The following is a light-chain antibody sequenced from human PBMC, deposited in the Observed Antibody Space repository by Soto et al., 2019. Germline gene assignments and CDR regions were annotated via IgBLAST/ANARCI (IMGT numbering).Light chain of an antibody. CDR1: QSVGSY. J-gene: IGKJ5*01. CDR3: QQRSSWPPL. CDR2: GAT. V-gene: IGKV3-11*01. Sequence: EIVLTQSPATLSLYPGERATLSCRASQSVGSYLVWYQQKPGQAPRLLIHGATNRATGIPARFSGSGSGTDFTLTISSLEPEDFAVYYCQQRSSWPPLFGQGTRLEIK.